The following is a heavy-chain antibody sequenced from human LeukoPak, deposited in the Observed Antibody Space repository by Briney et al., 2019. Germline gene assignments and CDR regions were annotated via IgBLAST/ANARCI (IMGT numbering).Heavy chain of an antibody. CDR2: INPSGGIT. Sequence: GASVKVSCKASGYTFTSYYMHWVRQAPGQGLEWMGIINPSGGITSYAQKFQGRVTMTRDTSTSTVYMELSSLRSEDTAVYYCARAGILNNYMDVWGKGTTVTISS. CDR1: GYTFTSYY. CDR3: ARAGILNNYMDV. D-gene: IGHD1-14*01. J-gene: IGHJ6*03. V-gene: IGHV1-46*01.